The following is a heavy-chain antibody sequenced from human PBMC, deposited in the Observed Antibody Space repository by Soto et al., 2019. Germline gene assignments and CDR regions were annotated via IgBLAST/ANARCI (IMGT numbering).Heavy chain of an antibody. V-gene: IGHV1-18*01. J-gene: IGHJ5*02. CDR1: GYTFSSHG. D-gene: IGHD2-2*01. Sequence: QVQLVQSGVEVKKPGASVKVSCKPSGYTFSSHGLSWVRQAPGQGLEWLGWISTWDDDTNYAQKFQGRITMTTDSATSTGYMELRSLRPDDTAVYYCVRDYTFSREDCFDPWGQGTLVIVSS. CDR3: VRDYTFSREDCFDP. CDR2: ISTWDDDT.